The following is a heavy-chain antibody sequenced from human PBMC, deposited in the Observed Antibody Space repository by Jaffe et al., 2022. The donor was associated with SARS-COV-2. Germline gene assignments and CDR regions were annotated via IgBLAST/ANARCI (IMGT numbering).Heavy chain of an antibody. CDR3: ARDAPNFANAFDI. CDR1: GFTFSSYA. Sequence: QVQLVESGGGVVQPGRSLRLSCAASGFTFSSYAMHWVRQAPGKGLEWVAVISYDGSNKYYADSVKGRFTISRDNSKNTLYLQMNSLRAEDTAVYYCARDAPNFANAFDIWGQGTMVTVSS. V-gene: IGHV3-30-3*01. D-gene: IGHD2-21*01. CDR2: ISYDGSNK. J-gene: IGHJ3*02.